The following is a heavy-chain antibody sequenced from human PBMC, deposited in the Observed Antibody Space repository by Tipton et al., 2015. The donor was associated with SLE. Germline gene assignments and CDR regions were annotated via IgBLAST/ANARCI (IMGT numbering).Heavy chain of an antibody. J-gene: IGHJ4*02. Sequence: TLSLTCSVSGGSISNYYWSWIRQPAGKGLEWIGRIYRSGSTDYNTSIKSRVTMSVDTSRNRFSLKLTSVTAADAAVYYCAREGDRDYFDFWGQGMLVTVSS. V-gene: IGHV4-4*07. CDR1: GGSISNYY. D-gene: IGHD2-21*02. CDR2: IYRSGST. CDR3: AREGDRDYFDF.